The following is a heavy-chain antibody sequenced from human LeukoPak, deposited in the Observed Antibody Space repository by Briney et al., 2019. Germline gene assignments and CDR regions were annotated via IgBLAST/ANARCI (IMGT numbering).Heavy chain of an antibody. CDR3: ATKMATISGPFDY. D-gene: IGHD5-24*01. J-gene: IGHJ4*02. V-gene: IGHV1-69*01. CDR1: GCTFIRYP. CDR2: IIPIFGTA. Sequence: SVKVSCQASGCTFIRYPINWVRPAPGQGLEWMGGIIPIFGTANYAQKCQGRVTITADESTSTAYMELSRLRSDDTAVYYCATKMATISGPFDYWGQGTLVTVSS.